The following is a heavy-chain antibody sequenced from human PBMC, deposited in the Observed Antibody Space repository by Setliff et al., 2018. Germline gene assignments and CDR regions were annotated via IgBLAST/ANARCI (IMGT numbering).Heavy chain of an antibody. V-gene: IGHV3-21*04. CDR2: SSSTGRYT. Sequence: GGSLRLSCAASGFTFSAYSMNWVRQAPGKGLEWVSSSSSTGRYTFYADSVKGRFTVSRDNSKNTVYLQMNSLRAEDTAVDYCARESYYYDSSGYSMGAFDIWGQGTTVTVSS. J-gene: IGHJ3*02. CDR3: ARESYYYDSSGYSMGAFDI. D-gene: IGHD3-22*01. CDR1: GFTFSAYS.